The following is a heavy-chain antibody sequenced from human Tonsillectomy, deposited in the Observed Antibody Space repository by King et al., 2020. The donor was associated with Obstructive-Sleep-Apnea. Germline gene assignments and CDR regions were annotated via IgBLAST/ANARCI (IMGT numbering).Heavy chain of an antibody. CDR2: IRSKAYGGTT. CDR1: GFTFGDYA. D-gene: IGHD3-22*01. Sequence: VQLVESGGGLVQPGRSLRLSCTASGFTFGDYAMSWFRQAPGKGLEWVGFIRSKAYGGTTEYAASVKGRFTISRDDSKSIAYLQMNSLKTEDTAVYFCTREYYYDSSLDYWGQGTLVTVSS. CDR3: TREYYYDSSLDY. J-gene: IGHJ4*02. V-gene: IGHV3-49*03.